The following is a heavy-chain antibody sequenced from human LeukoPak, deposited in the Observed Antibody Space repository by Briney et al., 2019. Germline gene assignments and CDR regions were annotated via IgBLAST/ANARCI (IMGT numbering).Heavy chain of an antibody. D-gene: IGHD3-3*01. CDR3: ARGKKEIECYDFWSGYHAFDI. V-gene: IGHV1-2*02. Sequence: ASVKVSCKASGYTFTGYYMHWVRQAPGQGLEWIGWIDPDSGGTNYAQKFQGRVTMTRDTSISTAYMELSRLRSDDTAVYYCARGKKEIECYDFWSGYHAFDIWGQGTMVTVSS. CDR1: GYTFTGYY. J-gene: IGHJ3*02. CDR2: IDPDSGGT.